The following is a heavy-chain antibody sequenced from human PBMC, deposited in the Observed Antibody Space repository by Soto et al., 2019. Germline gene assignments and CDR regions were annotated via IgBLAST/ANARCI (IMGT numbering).Heavy chain of an antibody. V-gene: IGHV3-30-3*01. J-gene: IGHJ4*02. D-gene: IGHD6-19*01. CDR2: ISYDGSNK. CDR1: GFTFSSYA. Sequence: GGSLRLSCAASGFTFSSYAMHWVRQAPGKGLEWVAVISYDGSNKYYADSVKGRFTISRDNSKNTLYLQMNSLRAEDTAVYYCAREDSSGWSHPYYFDYWGQGTLVTVSS. CDR3: AREDSSGWSHPYYFDY.